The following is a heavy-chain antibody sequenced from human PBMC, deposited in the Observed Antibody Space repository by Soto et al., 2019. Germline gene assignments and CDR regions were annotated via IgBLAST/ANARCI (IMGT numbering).Heavy chain of an antibody. CDR3: ARAPVDAMDWYCDL. CDR1: GFTFSTYN. D-gene: IGHD5-12*01. V-gene: IGHV3-21*01. Sequence: EVQLVESGGGLVKPGGSLRLSCAASGFTFSTYNMIWVRQAPGKGLEWVSSISSGSSYIYYADSVKGRFTISRDNAKNSLYLQVNSMRAEDTSLYYCARAPVDAMDWYCDLWGRGTLVTVGS. J-gene: IGHJ2*01. CDR2: ISSGSSYI.